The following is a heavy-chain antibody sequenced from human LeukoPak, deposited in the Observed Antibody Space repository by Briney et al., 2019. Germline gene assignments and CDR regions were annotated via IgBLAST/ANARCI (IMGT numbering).Heavy chain of an antibody. J-gene: IGHJ4*02. CDR3: ARAGSYKDFYYFDY. V-gene: IGHV1-2*02. CDR1: GYTFTGYY. Sequence: ASVKVSCKASGYTFTGYYKHWVRQAPGQGLEWMGWINPNSGGTNYAQKFQGRVTLTRDTSISTAYMELSRLRSDDTAVYYCARAGSYKDFYYFDYWGQGTLVTVSS. D-gene: IGHD1-26*01. CDR2: INPNSGGT.